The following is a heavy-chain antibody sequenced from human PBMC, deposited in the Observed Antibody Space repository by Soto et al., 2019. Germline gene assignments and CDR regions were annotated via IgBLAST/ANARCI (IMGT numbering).Heavy chain of an antibody. CDR2: INPTSGGT. V-gene: IGHV1-2*02. CDR1: GYIFAAYY. J-gene: IGHJ4*02. CDR3: ARDPDYGDYWGYFFDS. D-gene: IGHD4-17*01. Sequence: GASVKVSCKTSGYIFAAYYIHWIRQAPGQGLEWMGWINPTSGGTVYAQNFQDRVTMTRDTSISTAYMELRRLNSDDTAVYYCARDPDYGDYWGYFFDSWGQGTPVTVSS.